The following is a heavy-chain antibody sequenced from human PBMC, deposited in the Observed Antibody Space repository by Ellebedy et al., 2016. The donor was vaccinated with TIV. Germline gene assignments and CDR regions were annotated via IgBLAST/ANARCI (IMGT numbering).Heavy chain of an antibody. V-gene: IGHV1-2*02. J-gene: IGHJ3*02. CDR2: INPNSGGT. D-gene: IGHD6-13*01. CDR1: GYTFTGYY. Sequence: AASVKVSCKASGYTFTGYYMHWARQAPGQGLEWMGWINPNSGGTNYAQKFQGRVTMTRDTSISTAYMELSRLRSDDTAVYYCARGREGIAAAGKAFDIWGQGTMVTVSS. CDR3: ARGREGIAAAGKAFDI.